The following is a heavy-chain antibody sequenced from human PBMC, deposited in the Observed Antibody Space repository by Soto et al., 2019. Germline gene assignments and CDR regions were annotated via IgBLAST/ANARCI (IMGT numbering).Heavy chain of an antibody. Sequence: PSETLSLTCTVSGGSISSSGCYWGWIRQPPGKGLEWIGSIYYSGSTYYNPSLKGRVTISVDTSKNQFSLKLSSVTAADTAVYYCARQVDYMDVWGKGTTVTVSS. V-gene: IGHV4-39*01. J-gene: IGHJ6*03. CDR2: IYYSGST. CDR3: ARQVDYMDV. CDR1: GGSISSSGCY.